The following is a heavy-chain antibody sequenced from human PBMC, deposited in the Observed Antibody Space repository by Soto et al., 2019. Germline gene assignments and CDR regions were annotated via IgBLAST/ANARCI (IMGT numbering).Heavy chain of an antibody. V-gene: IGHV3-15*01. CDR2: IRTKADGGTA. CDR3: TTGGYCTSTSCYRGYYYLGLNV. CDR1: GLTVRRAW. Sequence: GGSLRLSCATSGLTVRRAWMDWVRHAPGKGLEWVGRIRTKADGGTADYAAPVKGRFTISRDDSTDILYLQMNSLKTEDTAVYYCTTGGYCTSTSCYRGYYYLGLNVWGQGTTVTVSS. J-gene: IGHJ6*02. D-gene: IGHD2-2*02.